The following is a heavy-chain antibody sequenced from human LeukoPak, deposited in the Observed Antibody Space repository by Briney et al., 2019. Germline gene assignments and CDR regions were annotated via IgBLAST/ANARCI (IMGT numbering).Heavy chain of an antibody. CDR2: XXXXXSDX. J-gene: IGHJ4*02. Sequence: GKSLRLSCAASGFTFSSYAMHXXXQAPGKGLXXXXXXXXXXSDXXSXDSVKGRXXXXXXNSKNTVFLQMNSLRAEDTAVYYCARDQGATLVRXVTPYFDFWGQGTLVSVSS. V-gene: IGHV3-30*01. CDR3: ARDQGATLVRXVTPYFDF. D-gene: IGHD3-10*01. CDR1: GFTFSSYA.